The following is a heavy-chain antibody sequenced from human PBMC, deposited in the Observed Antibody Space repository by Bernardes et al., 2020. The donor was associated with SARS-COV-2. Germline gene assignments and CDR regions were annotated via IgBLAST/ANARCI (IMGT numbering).Heavy chain of an antibody. CDR2: IYHSGST. Sequence: SETLSLTRAVSGGSISSSNWWSWVRQPPGKGLEWIGEIYHSGSTNYNPSLKSRVTISVDKSKNQFSLKLSSVTAADTAVYYCACRFSGYHNWFDPWGQGTLVTVSS. CDR3: ACRFSGYHNWFDP. CDR1: GGSISSSNW. D-gene: IGHD3-22*01. J-gene: IGHJ5*02. V-gene: IGHV4-4*02.